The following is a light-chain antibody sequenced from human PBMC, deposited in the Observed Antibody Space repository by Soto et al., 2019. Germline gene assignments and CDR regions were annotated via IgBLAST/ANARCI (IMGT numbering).Light chain of an antibody. J-gene: IGKJ1*01. CDR1: QYISTY. CDR3: QQTYSTPRT. CDR2: SAS. V-gene: IGKV1-39*01. Sequence: DIQMTQSPSSLSASVGDRVTIACRASQYISTYLHWYQQKPGKAPKVLIYSASTLQSGVPSRFSGSGSGTDFTLTISSLQPADFATYYCQQTYSTPRTFGQGTKVEMK.